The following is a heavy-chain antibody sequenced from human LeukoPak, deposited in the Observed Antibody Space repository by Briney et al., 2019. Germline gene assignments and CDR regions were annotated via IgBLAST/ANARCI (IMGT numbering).Heavy chain of an antibody. D-gene: IGHD3-10*01. CDR2: ISYDGSNK. J-gene: IGHJ4*02. CDR1: GFTFSSYG. V-gene: IGHV3-30*18. CDR3: AKYYNDPPWLLNY. Sequence: SGGSLRLSCAASGFTFSSYGMHWVRQAPGKGLEWVAVISYDGSNKYYADSVKGRFTISRDNSKNTLYLQMNSLRAEDTAVYYCAKYYNDPPWLLNYWGQGTLVTVSS.